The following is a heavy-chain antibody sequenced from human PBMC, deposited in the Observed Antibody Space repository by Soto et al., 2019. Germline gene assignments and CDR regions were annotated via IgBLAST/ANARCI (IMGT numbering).Heavy chain of an antibody. CDR1: GGSISSSSYY. CDR3: ARHTPAISISDH. J-gene: IGHJ4*02. CDR2: IYYSGST. Sequence: QLQLQESGPGLVKPSETLSLTCTVSGGSISSSSYYWGWIRQPPGKGLEWIGSIYYSGSTYYNPSLKRRVTLSVDTSKNQSSLKLSSVTAADTAVYYCARHTPAISISDHWGQGTLVTVSS. D-gene: IGHD2-15*01. V-gene: IGHV4-39*01.